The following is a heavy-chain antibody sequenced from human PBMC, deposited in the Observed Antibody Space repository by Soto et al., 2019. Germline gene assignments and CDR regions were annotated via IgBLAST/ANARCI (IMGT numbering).Heavy chain of an antibody. CDR1: GFTFSSYA. V-gene: IGHV3-23*01. CDR3: AKDQGSSWYEIDY. CDR2: ISGSGGST. D-gene: IGHD6-13*01. Sequence: GGSLRLSCAASGFTFSSYAMNWVRQAPGKGLEWVSTISGSGGSTYYADSVKGRSTISRDNSKNTLYLQMNSLRAEDTAVYYCAKDQGSSWYEIDYWGQGTLVTVSS. J-gene: IGHJ4*02.